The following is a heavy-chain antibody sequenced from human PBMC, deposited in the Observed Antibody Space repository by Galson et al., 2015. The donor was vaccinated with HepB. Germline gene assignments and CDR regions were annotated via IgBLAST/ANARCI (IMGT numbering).Heavy chain of an antibody. CDR2: INAGNGNT. CDR1: GYTFTSYA. J-gene: IGHJ6*02. CDR3: AIGYYDFWSGYYFILGGGSYYYYGMDV. V-gene: IGHV1-3*01. Sequence: SVKVSCKASGYTFTSYAMHWVRQAPGQRLEWMGWINAGNGNTKYSQKFQGRVTITRDTSASTAYMELSSLRSEDTAVYYCAIGYYDFWSGYYFILGGGSYYYYGMDVWGQGTTVTVSS. D-gene: IGHD3-3*01.